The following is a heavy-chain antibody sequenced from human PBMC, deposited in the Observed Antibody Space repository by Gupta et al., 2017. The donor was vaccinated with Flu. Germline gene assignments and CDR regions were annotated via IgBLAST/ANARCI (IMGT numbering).Heavy chain of an antibody. V-gene: IGHV4-39*01. CDR3: ARRITYGETFDY. D-gene: IGHD3-10*01. J-gene: IGHJ4*01. Sequence: GWIRPSPGKGLEWSGHINYSGSKFDNPSLSSRITISMDTSKNQFSLSLKSVTAADTSIYDCARRITYGETFDYWGQGTLVTVSS. CDR2: INYSGSK.